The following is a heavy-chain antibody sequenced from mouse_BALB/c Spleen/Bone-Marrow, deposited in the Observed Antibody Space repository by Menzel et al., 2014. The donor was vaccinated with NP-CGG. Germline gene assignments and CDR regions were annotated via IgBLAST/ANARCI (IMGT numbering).Heavy chain of an antibody. J-gene: IGHJ3*01. CDR2: INPYNGGT. CDR3: ARMDSDYGGSPCFAY. V-gene: IGHV1-18*01. Sequence: EVKLVESGPDLVKPGASMKISCKASDYSFTGYTMNWLKQSHGKNLEWIGLINPYNGGTNYSQKFKGKATLTVDKSSSTAYMELLSLTSEDSAVYYCARMDSDYGGSPCFAYWGQGTLVTVSA. D-gene: IGHD1-1*01. CDR1: DYSFTGYT.